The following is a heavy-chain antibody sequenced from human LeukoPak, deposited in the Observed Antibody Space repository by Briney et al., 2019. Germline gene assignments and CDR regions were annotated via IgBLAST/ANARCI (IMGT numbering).Heavy chain of an antibody. CDR1: GFTVSSNY. D-gene: IGHD3-9*01. CDR3: ARASILTGSPNWFDP. Sequence: GGSLRLSCAASGFTVSSNYMNWVRQAPGEGLEWVSSISSSSSYIYYADSVKGRFTISRDNAKNSLYLQMNSLRAEDTAVYYCARASILTGSPNWFDPWGQGTLVTVSS. V-gene: IGHV3-21*01. CDR2: ISSSSSYI. J-gene: IGHJ5*02.